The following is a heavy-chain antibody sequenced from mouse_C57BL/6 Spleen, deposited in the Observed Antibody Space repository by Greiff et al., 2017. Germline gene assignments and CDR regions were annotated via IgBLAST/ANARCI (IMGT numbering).Heavy chain of an antibody. CDR3: AREAVVAYYYAMDY. D-gene: IGHD1-1*01. CDR1: GYSITSGYY. V-gene: IGHV3-6*01. Sequence: EVQVVESGPGLVKPSQSLSLTCSVTGYSITSGYYWNWIRQFPGNKLEWMGYISYDGSNNYNPSLKNRISITRDTSKNQFFLKLNSVTTEDTATYYCAREAVVAYYYAMDYWGQGTSVTVSS. J-gene: IGHJ4*01. CDR2: ISYDGSN.